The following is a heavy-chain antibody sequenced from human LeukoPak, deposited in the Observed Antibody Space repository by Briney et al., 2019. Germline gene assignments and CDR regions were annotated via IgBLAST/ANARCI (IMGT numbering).Heavy chain of an antibody. CDR3: ARTTEGGYTYDYFYYYYMDV. D-gene: IGHD5-18*01. V-gene: IGHV4-61*02. Sequence: SETLSLTCTVSSGSISSGSYYWSWIRQPAGKGLEWIGRIYTSGSTNYNPSLKSRVTISVDTSKNQFSLKLSSVTAADTAVYYCARTTEGGYTYDYFYYYYMDVWGKGTTVTISS. CDR1: SGSISSGSYY. J-gene: IGHJ6*03. CDR2: IYTSGST.